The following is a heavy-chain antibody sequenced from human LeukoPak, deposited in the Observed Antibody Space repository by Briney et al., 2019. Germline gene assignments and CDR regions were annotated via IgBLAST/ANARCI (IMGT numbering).Heavy chain of an antibody. J-gene: IGHJ1*01. Sequence: GGSLRLSCAASGFTFSSYEMNWVRQAPGKGLEWISYITRSGSSIYYADSVKGRFTISRDKSKNTLFLQMNSLRAEDTAVYYCAKARIAAAGGYFQHWGQGTLVTVSS. CDR3: AKARIAAAGGYFQH. V-gene: IGHV3-48*03. CDR2: ITRSGSSI. D-gene: IGHD6-13*01. CDR1: GFTFSSYE.